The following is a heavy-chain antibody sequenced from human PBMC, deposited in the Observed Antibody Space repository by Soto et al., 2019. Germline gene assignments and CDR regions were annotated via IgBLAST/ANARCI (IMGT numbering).Heavy chain of an antibody. Sequence: ASGKVSCKASGYTFTNYYMHWVRQAPGQGLEWMGVINPSGGSTNYAQKFQGRVTMSRDTSTSTVYMELSSLRSEDTAVYYCARVHRHRRCWSPYLDPWGKGTPVTVSS. V-gene: IGHV1-46*01. CDR3: ARVHRHRRCWSPYLDP. D-gene: IGHD2-8*01. CDR1: GYTFTNYY. CDR2: INPSGGST. J-gene: IGHJ5*02.